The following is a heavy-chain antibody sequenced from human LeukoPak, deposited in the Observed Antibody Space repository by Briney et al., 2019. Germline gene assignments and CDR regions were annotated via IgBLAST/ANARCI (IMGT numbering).Heavy chain of an antibody. V-gene: IGHV3-30*04. J-gene: IGHJ4*02. Sequence: GRSLRLSCAASGFTFSSYAMHWVRQAPGKGLEWVAVISYDGSNKYYADSVKGRFTISRGNSKNTLYLQMNSLRAEDTAVYYCARGSGYYSYFDYWGQGTLVTVSS. CDR3: ARGSGYYSYFDY. CDR1: GFTFSSYA. CDR2: ISYDGSNK. D-gene: IGHD3-22*01.